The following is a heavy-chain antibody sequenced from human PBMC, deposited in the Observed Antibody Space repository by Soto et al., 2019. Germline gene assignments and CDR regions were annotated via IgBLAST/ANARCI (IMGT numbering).Heavy chain of an antibody. CDR3: ARTPPKSYGDYVAYFDY. V-gene: IGHV3-48*02. Sequence: GSLRLSCAASGFTFSSYSMNWVRQAPGKGLEWVSYISSSSSTIYYADSVKGRFTISRDNAKNSLYLQMNSLRDEDTAVYYCARTPPKSYGDYVAYFDYWGQGTLVTVSS. CDR1: GFTFSSYS. D-gene: IGHD4-17*01. CDR2: ISSSSSTI. J-gene: IGHJ4*02.